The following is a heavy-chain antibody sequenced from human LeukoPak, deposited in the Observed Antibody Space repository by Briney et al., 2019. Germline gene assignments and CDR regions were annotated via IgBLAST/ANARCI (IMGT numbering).Heavy chain of an antibody. CDR2: IKQDGSEK. J-gene: IGHJ4*02. V-gene: IGHV3-7*01. CDR3: ARDGRNNWNYEDYFDY. CDR1: GFTFSSYW. Sequence: GGSLRLSCAASGFTFSSYWMSWVRQAPGKGLEWVANIKQDGSEKYYVDSVKGRFTISRDNAKNSLYLQMNSLRAEDTAVYYCARDGRNNWNYEDYFDYWGQGTLVTVSS. D-gene: IGHD1-7*01.